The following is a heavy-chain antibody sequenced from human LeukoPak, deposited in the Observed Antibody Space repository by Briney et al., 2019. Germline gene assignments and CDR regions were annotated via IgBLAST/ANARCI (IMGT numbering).Heavy chain of an antibody. J-gene: IGHJ6*02. Sequence: SETLSLTCTVSGGSITSSSYYWSWIRQPPGKGLEWIGYIYYSGSTNYNPSLKSRVTISVDTSKNQFSLKLSSVTAADTAVYYCASATNSLGNYYYYGMDVWGQGTTVTVSS. CDR3: ASATNSLGNYYYYGMDV. CDR1: GGSITSSSYY. D-gene: IGHD2-8*01. CDR2: IYYSGST. V-gene: IGHV4-61*05.